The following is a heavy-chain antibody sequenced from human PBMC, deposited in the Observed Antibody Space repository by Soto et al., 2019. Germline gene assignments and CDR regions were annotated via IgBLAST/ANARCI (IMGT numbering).Heavy chain of an antibody. J-gene: IGHJ4*02. CDR3: ARIGYRSSSFDY. CDR1: GFIFSNYW. D-gene: IGHD6-6*01. CDR2: IKQDGSET. V-gene: IGHV3-7*01. Sequence: PGGSLRLSCAASGFIFSNYWMSWVRQAPGKGLEWVANIKQDGSETHCADSLKGRFTLSRDNAKNSVYMQVNSLRAEDTAVYYCARIGYRSSSFDYGGQGTRVTISS.